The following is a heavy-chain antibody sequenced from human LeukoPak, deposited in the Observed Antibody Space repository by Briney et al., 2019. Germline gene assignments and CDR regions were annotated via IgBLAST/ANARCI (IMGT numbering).Heavy chain of an antibody. CDR3: ARGYYAGRGHHFEY. V-gene: IGHV3-9*01. D-gene: IGHD3-22*01. CDR1: GFTFDDYA. Sequence: PGGSLRLSCAASGFTFDDYAMHWVRQAPGKGREGVSGISWNSGSIGYADSVKGRFTISRDNSKNTLYLQMNSLRAEDTAVYYCARGYYAGRGHHFEYWGQGTLVTVSS. J-gene: IGHJ4*02. CDR2: ISWNSGSI.